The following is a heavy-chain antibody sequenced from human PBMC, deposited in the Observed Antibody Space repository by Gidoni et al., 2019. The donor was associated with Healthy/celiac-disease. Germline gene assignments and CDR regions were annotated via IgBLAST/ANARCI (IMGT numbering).Heavy chain of an antibody. V-gene: IGHV3-15*01. J-gene: IGHJ4*02. CDR1: GFTCSNAW. CDR2: IKSRTDGGTT. Sequence: EVQLVESGGGMVKPGGSLRLSCAASGFTCSNAWMSWFRQAPGKGLEWVCRIKSRTDGGTTDYAATVKGRFTISRDDSKNTLYLQMNSMKTEDTALYYCTTEGIRFLGPYYWGQGTLVTVSS. D-gene: IGHD3-3*01. CDR3: TTEGIRFLGPYY.